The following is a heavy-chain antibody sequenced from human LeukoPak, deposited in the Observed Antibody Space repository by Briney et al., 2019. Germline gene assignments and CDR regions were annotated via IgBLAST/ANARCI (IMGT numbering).Heavy chain of an antibody. CDR3: ARRDSGMDV. V-gene: IGHV1-2*02. J-gene: IGHJ6*02. Sequence: ASVKVSCKGSGYTFTGYYMHWVRQAPGQGGEWMGWSSPNSGGTNYAQKFQDRVTMTRDTSISTAYMELSRLRSDDTAVYYCARRDSGMDVWGQGTTVTVSS. CDR2: SSPNSGGT. CDR1: GYTFTGYY.